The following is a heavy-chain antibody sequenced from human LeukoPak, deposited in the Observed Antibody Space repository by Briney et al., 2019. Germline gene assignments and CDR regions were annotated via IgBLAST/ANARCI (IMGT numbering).Heavy chain of an antibody. CDR1: GGSISSYY. V-gene: IGHV4-59*01. CDR3: ARDTVGVAAADSPYYYYGMGV. J-gene: IGHJ6*02. Sequence: SETLSLTCTVSGGSISSYYWSWIRQPPGKGLEWIGYIYYSGTTNYNPSLKSRVTISVDTSKNQFSLKLSSVTAADTAVYYCARDTVGVAAADSPYYYYGMGVWGQGTTVTVSS. D-gene: IGHD6-13*01. CDR2: IYYSGTT.